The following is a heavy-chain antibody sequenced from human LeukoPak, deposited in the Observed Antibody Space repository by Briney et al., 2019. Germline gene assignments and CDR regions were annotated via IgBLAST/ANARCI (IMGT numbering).Heavy chain of an antibody. Sequence: NTSETLSLTCTVSGGSISSSSYYWGWIRQPPGKGLEWIGSIYYSGSTYYNPSLKSRVTISVDTSKNQFSLKLSSVTAADTAVYYCARDSSRSLGMDVWGQGTTVTVSS. V-gene: IGHV4-39*07. CDR1: GGSISSSSYY. J-gene: IGHJ6*02. CDR3: ARDSSRSLGMDV. CDR2: IYYSGST. D-gene: IGHD6-13*01.